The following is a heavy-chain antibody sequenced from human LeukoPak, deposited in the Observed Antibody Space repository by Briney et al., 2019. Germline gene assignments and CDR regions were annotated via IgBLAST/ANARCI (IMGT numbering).Heavy chain of an antibody. Sequence: ASVKVSFKASGYTFTGNYMHWVRQAPGQGLEWMGWINPNNGVTDFAQKFQGRVTMTSDTSISTAYMELSGLRSDDTAIYYCARDYGSGSYDWFDPWGQGTLVTASS. V-gene: IGHV1-2*02. CDR2: INPNNGVT. CDR1: GYTFTGNY. D-gene: IGHD3-10*01. J-gene: IGHJ5*02. CDR3: ARDYGSGSYDWFDP.